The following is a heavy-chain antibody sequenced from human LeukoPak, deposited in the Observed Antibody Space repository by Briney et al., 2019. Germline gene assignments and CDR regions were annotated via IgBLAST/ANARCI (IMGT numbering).Heavy chain of an antibody. D-gene: IGHD4-11*01. V-gene: IGHV1-69*04. CDR1: GGTFSSYA. CDR2: IIPILGIA. J-gene: IGHJ6*03. CDR3: ARDGAYSKGYYYYYMDV. Sequence: GASVKVSCKASGGTFSSYAISWVRQAPGQGLEWMGRIIPILGIANYAQKFQGRVTITWDTSASTAYMELSSLRSEDTAVYYCARDGAYSKGYYYYYMDVWGKGTTVTVSS.